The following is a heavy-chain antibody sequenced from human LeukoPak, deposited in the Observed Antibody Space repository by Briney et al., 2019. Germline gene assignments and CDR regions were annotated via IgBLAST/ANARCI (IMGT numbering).Heavy chain of an antibody. CDR2: ITSSSSYI. CDR1: GLTFSSYN. D-gene: IGHD1-26*01. CDR3: ARDPYSGGYGDYYYYYMDV. V-gene: IGHV3-21*01. Sequence: PGGSLRLSCAASGLTFSSYNMNWVRQAPGKGLERVSSITSSSSYIYYADSVKGRFTISRDNAKNSLYLQINSLRAEDTAVYYCARDPYSGGYGDYYYYYMDVWGKGTTVTISS. J-gene: IGHJ6*03.